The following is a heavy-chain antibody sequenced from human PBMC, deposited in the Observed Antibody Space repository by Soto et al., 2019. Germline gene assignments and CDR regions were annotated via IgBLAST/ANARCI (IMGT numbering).Heavy chain of an antibody. CDR3: ASVSDDYSNYWGGGYYYGMDV. V-gene: IGHV3-21*01. J-gene: IGHJ6*02. CDR2: ISSSSSYI. D-gene: IGHD4-4*01. Sequence: PGGSLRLSCAASGFTFSSYSMNWVRQAPGKGLEWVSSISSSSSYIYYADSVKGRFTISRDNAKNSLYLQMNSLRAEDTAVYYCASVSDDYSNYWGGGYYYGMDVWGQGTTVTVSS. CDR1: GFTFSSYS.